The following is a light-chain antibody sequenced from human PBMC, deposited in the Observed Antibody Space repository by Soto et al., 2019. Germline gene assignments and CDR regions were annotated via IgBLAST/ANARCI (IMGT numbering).Light chain of an antibody. CDR1: QSVSSN. Sequence: EIVMTQSPATLSVSPGERATLSCRASQSVSSNLAWYQQKPGQAPRLLIYGASTRATGIPARFSGSGSGTEFTITISSLQSEDFAVYYCQQYNNWPQAYTFGQGTKLDIK. J-gene: IGKJ2*01. CDR3: QQYNNWPQAYT. CDR2: GAS. V-gene: IGKV3-15*01.